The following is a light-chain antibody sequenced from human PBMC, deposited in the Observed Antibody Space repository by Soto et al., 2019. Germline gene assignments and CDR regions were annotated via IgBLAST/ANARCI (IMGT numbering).Light chain of an antibody. V-gene: IGKV1-5*01. Sequence: EIQMTQSPSTMSASVVDRVTITCRASQSISTWLAWYQQKPGKAPKLLIYDASILKSGVPSRFSGSGSGAEFTLTISSLQPDDGATYFWQQYNSYSKTFGLGTKVDI. J-gene: IGKJ1*01. CDR2: DAS. CDR1: QSISTW. CDR3: QQYNSYSKT.